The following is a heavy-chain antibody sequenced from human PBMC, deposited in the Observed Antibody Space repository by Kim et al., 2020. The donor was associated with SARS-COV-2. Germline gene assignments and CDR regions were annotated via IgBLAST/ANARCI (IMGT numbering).Heavy chain of an antibody. CDR2: IYYSGDT. CDR3: ARGYYDGSVDLAY. V-gene: IGHV4-59*13. CDR1: GGSISRYY. J-gene: IGHJ4*02. Sequence: SETLSLTCTVSGGSISRYYWTWIRQPPGKGLEWIGYIYYSGDTNYNPSLRIRVPISVDASKNQFSLRLRSVTAADTAVYYCARGYYDGSVDLAYWGQGT. D-gene: IGHD3-22*01.